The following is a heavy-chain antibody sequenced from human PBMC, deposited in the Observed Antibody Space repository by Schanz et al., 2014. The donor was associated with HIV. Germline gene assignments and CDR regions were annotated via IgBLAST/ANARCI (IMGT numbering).Heavy chain of an antibody. CDR1: GYTFTNYG. Sequence: QVQLVQSGAEVQKPGASVKVSCKASGYTFTNYGISWVRQAPGQGLEWMGWISGYNGNTNYAQKVQGRVTMTTDTSTSTAYMELRSLRADDTAVYYCARLRTGEEGFYYYYCGMDVWGQGTTVTVS. D-gene: IGHD7-27*01. V-gene: IGHV1-18*01. J-gene: IGHJ6*02. CDR3: ARLRTGEEGFYYYYCGMDV. CDR2: ISGYNGNT.